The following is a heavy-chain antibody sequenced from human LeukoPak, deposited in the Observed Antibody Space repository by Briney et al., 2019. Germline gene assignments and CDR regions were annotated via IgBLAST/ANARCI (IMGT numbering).Heavy chain of an antibody. D-gene: IGHD3-3*01. J-gene: IGHJ6*02. CDR2: IYTSGST. V-gene: IGHV4-4*07. CDR3: ARGSGLRFWQGMDV. CDR1: GGSISSYY. Sequence: SETLSLTCTVSGGSISSYYWSWIRQPAGKGLEWIGRIYTSGSTNYNPSLKNRVTMSVDTSKNQFSLKLSSVTAADTAVYYCARGSGLRFWQGMDVWGQGTTVTVSS.